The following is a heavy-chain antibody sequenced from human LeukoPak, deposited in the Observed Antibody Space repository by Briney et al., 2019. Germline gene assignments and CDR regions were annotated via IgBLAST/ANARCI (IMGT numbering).Heavy chain of an antibody. CDR3: AKGTLLWFGNLPTHNYFDP. V-gene: IGHV3-23*01. CDR2: ISGSGGST. J-gene: IGHJ5*02. Sequence: PGGSLRLSCAASGFTFTNYAMGWVRQAPGKGLEWVAAISGSGGSTYYADSVKGRFTCSRDNSKNTLYLQMNSLRAEDAAIYYCAKGTLLWFGNLPTHNYFDPWGQGTLVIVSS. D-gene: IGHD3-10*01. CDR1: GFTFTNYA.